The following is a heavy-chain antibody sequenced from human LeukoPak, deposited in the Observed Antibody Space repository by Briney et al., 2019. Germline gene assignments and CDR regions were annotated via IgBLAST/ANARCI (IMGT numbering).Heavy chain of an antibody. J-gene: IGHJ4*02. CDR1: GYTFTSYG. CDR3: ARSLGPSCSSTSCYTGYFDY. CDR2: ISAYNGNT. V-gene: IGHV1-18*01. D-gene: IGHD2-2*02. Sequence: ASVEVSCKASGYTFTSYGISWVRQAPGQGLEWMGWISAYNGNTNYAQKLQGRVTMTTDTSTSTAYMELRSLRSDDTAVYYCARSLGPSCSSTSCYTGYFDYWGQGTLVTVSS.